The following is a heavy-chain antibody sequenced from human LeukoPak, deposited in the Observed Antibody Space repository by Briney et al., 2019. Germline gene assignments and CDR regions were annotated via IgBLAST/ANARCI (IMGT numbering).Heavy chain of an antibody. Sequence: GGSLRLSCAASGLSFNTYAMTSVRQAPGKGLEWVSAISGDGGSTYYAVSVKGRFTISRDNSKNTLYQQMNGLRAEDRAVNYFTLGSLYSSSWYGDYWGQGTLVTVSS. CDR2: ISGDGGST. J-gene: IGHJ4*02. CDR1: GLSFNTYA. D-gene: IGHD6-13*01. V-gene: IGHV3-23*01. CDR3: TLGSLYSSSWYGDY.